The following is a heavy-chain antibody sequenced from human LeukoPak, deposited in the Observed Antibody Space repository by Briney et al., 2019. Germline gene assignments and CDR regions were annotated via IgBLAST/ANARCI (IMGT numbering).Heavy chain of an antibody. J-gene: IGHJ5*02. V-gene: IGHV4-34*01. Sequence: SETLSLTCAVYGGSFSGYYWTWIRQTPEKGLEWIGEMNPSGSTNYNPSLKSRVTISVDTSKNQFSLKLSSVTAADTAVYYCARRGVGFDPWGQGTLVTVSS. D-gene: IGHD1-26*01. CDR2: MNPSGST. CDR3: ARRGVGFDP. CDR1: GGSFSGYY.